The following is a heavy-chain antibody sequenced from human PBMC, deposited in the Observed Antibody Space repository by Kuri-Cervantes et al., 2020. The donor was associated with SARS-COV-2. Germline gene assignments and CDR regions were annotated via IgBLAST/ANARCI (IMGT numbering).Heavy chain of an antibody. CDR1: GFPFSSHG. D-gene: IGHD1-26*01. J-gene: IGHJ4*02. Sequence: GESLPISFAASGFPFSSHGLPRVRQAPGKGLEWVAVISYDGNRRYYADSVKGRFSISRENSNNTLYLQMNSLSDEDSAVYFCAIAHTGSYYPLDFWGQGILVTVSS. V-gene: IGHV3-30*05. CDR3: AIAHTGSYYPLDF. CDR2: ISYDGNRR.